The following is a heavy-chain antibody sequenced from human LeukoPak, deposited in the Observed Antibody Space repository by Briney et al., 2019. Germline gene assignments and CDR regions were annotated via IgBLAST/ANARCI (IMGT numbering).Heavy chain of an antibody. CDR3: ARAMVRGVIITGY. D-gene: IGHD3-10*01. J-gene: IGHJ4*02. Sequence: ASVNVSCKASGYTFTGYYMHWVRQAPGQGLEWMGWINPNSGGTNYAQKFQGRDTMTRDTSISTAYMELSRLRSDDTAVYYCARAMVRGVIITGYWGQGTLVTVSS. CDR1: GYTFTGYY. CDR2: INPNSGGT. V-gene: IGHV1-2*02.